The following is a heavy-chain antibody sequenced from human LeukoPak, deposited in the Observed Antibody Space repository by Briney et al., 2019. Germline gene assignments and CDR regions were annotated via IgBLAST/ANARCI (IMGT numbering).Heavy chain of an antibody. CDR3: ASRSSIWSGYQDTLYYFDS. CDR1: GGSVGSVSSY. V-gene: IGHV4-61*01. Sequence: PSETLSLTCTVSGGSVGSVSSYWTWIRQPPGKGLEWIGYVYHTGGTKYNPSLKSRVTISLDTPKNQFSLGLSSVTAADTAVYYCASRSSIWSGYQDTLYYFDSWGQGTLVTVSS. J-gene: IGHJ4*02. CDR2: VYHTGGT. D-gene: IGHD3-3*01.